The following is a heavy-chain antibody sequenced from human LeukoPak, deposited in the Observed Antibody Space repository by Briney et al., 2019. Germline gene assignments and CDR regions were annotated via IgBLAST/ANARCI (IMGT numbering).Heavy chain of an antibody. CDR1: GGSISSSSYY. J-gene: IGHJ5*02. V-gene: IGHV4-39*07. CDR2: IYYSGST. D-gene: IGHD3-3*01. CDR3: ARGPLNYDFWSGYYDTWFDP. Sequence: SETLSLTCTVSGGSISSSSYYWGWIRQPPGKGLEWIGSIYYSGSTYYNPSLKGRVTISVDTSKNQFSLKLSSVTAADTAVYFCARGPLNYDFWSGYYDTWFDPWGQGTLVTVSS.